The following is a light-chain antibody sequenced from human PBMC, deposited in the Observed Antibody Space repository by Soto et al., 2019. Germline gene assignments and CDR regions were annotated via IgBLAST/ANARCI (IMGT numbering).Light chain of an antibody. Sequence: DIVMTQSPASLAVSLGERAAIKCKSSQSVLVSSMNENCLGWYQQKPGQPPKLLIYWASTRASGVPDRFSGSGSGTDFTLTITNLQADDGALYYCQQCYSPPWTFGQGTKVEIK. CDR3: QQCYSPPWT. J-gene: IGKJ1*01. V-gene: IGKV4-1*01. CDR2: WAS. CDR1: QSVLVSSMNENC.